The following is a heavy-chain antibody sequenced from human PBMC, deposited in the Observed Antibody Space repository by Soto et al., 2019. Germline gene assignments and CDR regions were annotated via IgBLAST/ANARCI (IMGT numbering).Heavy chain of an antibody. D-gene: IGHD6-13*01. CDR2: IYYSGST. Sequence: SETLSLTCTVSGGSISSSSYYWGWIRQPPGKGLEWIGSIYYSGSTYYNPSLKSRVTISVDTSKNQFSLKLSSVTAADTAVYYCARHLMVLPRAASYFDYWGQGTLVTVSS. V-gene: IGHV4-39*01. CDR1: GGSISSSSYY. J-gene: IGHJ4*02. CDR3: ARHLMVLPRAASYFDY.